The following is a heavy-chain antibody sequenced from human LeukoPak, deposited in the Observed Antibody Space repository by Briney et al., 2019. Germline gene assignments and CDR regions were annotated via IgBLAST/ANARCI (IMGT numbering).Heavy chain of an antibody. CDR2: ISYDGSTK. Sequence: GGSLRLSCAASGFTFSNYAMHWVRQAPGKGLEWVAVISYDGSTKYYADSVKGRFTISRDNSKNTLHLQMNSLRAEDTAVYYCAKDLPGQGLGIDWGQGTLVTVSS. CDR3: AKDLPGQGLGID. CDR1: GFTFSNYA. D-gene: IGHD1-1*01. V-gene: IGHV3-30*04. J-gene: IGHJ4*02.